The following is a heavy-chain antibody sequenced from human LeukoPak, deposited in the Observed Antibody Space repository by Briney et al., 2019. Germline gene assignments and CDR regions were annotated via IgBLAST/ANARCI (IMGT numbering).Heavy chain of an antibody. J-gene: IGHJ4*02. CDR2: IIPILGIA. V-gene: IGHV1-69*04. Sequence: GASVKVSCKASGGTFSSYAISWVRQAPGQGLEWMGRIIPILGIANYAQKFQGRVTITADKSTSTAYMELSSLRSEDTAVYYCARVSVGGRGYFDYWGQGTLVIVSS. CDR3: ARVSVGGRGYFDY. D-gene: IGHD3-10*01. CDR1: GGTFSSYA.